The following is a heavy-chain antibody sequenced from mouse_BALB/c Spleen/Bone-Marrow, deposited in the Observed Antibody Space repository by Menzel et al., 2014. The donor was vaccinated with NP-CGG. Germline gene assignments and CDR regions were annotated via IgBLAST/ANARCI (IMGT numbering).Heavy chain of an antibody. Sequence: EVQVVESGPELVKPGASVKISCKASGYSFTGYFMNWVMQSHGKSLEWIGRINPYNGDTFYNQKFKGKATLTVDKSSSTAHMELRSLASEDPAVYYCAREGGYYYGSSPYFDVWGAGTTVTVSS. J-gene: IGHJ1*01. CDR3: AREGGYYYGSSPYFDV. V-gene: IGHV1-20*02. D-gene: IGHD1-1*01. CDR1: GYSFTGYF. CDR2: INPYNGDT.